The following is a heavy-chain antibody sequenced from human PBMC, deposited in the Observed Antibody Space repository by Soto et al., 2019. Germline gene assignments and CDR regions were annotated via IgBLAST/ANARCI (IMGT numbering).Heavy chain of an antibody. V-gene: IGHV1-18*01. CDR1: GYTFTSDD. D-gene: IGHD2-21*02. Sequence: ASVKVSCKASGYTFTSDDIGWVRQAPGQGLEWMGWISPYNSKTDYAQKFQDRVTMTTDTSTSTAYMELRSLRSDDTALYYCARGSDMDYWGQETLVPVSS. J-gene: IGHJ4*02. CDR2: ISPYNSKT. CDR3: ARGSDMDY.